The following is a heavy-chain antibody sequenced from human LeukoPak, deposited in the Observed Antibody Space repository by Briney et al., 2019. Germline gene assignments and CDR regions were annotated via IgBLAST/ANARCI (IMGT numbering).Heavy chain of an antibody. CDR1: GFTFSSYE. J-gene: IGHJ4*02. CDR3: AKPARTDYADY. V-gene: IGHV3-48*03. CDR2: ISSSGSTI. D-gene: IGHD1-14*01. Sequence: GGSLRLSCAASGFTFSSYEMNWVRQAPGKGLEWVSYISSSGSTIYYADSVKGRFTISRDNARNSLYLQMNSLRAEDTAVYYCAKPARTDYADYWGQGTLVTVSS.